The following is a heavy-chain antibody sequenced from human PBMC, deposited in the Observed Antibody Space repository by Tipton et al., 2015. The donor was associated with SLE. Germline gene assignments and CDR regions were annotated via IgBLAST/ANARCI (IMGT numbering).Heavy chain of an antibody. CDR1: GFTFSSYA. CDR3: AKSTDFWSGYKTGMDV. J-gene: IGHJ6*02. V-gene: IGHV3-23*01. D-gene: IGHD3-3*01. Sequence: GSLRLSCAASGFTFSSYAMSWVRQAPGKGLEWVSAISGSGGSTHYADSVKGRFTISRDNSKNTLYLQMNSLRAEDTAVYYCAKSTDFWSGYKTGMDVWGQGTTVTVSS. CDR2: ISGSGGST.